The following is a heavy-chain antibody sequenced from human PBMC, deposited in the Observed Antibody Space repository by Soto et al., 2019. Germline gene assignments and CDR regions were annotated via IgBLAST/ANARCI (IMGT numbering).Heavy chain of an antibody. CDR2: ISSDGSKK. CDR1: GFTFSNNG. V-gene: IGHV3-30*03. D-gene: IGHD2-15*01. J-gene: IGHJ4*02. CDR3: AMDLYGGSSRFDY. Sequence: QVQLVESGGGVVQPGRSLRLSCVASGFTFSNNGIHWVRQAPGKGLEWVAVISSDGSKKYYADSVKGRFTISRDNTKNTLYPQMNSLRAEDTAVYYCAMDLYGGSSRFDYVGQGTLVTVSS.